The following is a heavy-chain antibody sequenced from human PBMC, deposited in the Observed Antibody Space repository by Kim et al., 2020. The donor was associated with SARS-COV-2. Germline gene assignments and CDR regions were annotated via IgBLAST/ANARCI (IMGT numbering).Heavy chain of an antibody. CDR2: IYYSGST. CDR1: GGSISSGDYY. V-gene: IGHV4-30-4*01. Sequence: SETLSLTCTVSGGSISSGDYYWSWIRQPPGKGLEWIGYIYYSGSTYYNPSLKSRVTISVDTSKNQFSLKLSSVTAADTAVYYCAVSYYDSSGYYYFDYWGQGTLVTVSS. J-gene: IGHJ4*02. D-gene: IGHD3-22*01. CDR3: AVSYYDSSGYYYFDY.